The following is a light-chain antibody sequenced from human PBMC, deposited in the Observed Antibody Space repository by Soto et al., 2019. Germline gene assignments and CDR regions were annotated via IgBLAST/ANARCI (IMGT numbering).Light chain of an antibody. V-gene: IGKV3-11*01. CDR3: QQRSNWRVT. Sequence: EIVLTQSPATLSLSPGERATLSCRASQSVNIYLDWYQQKPGQAPRLLIYDASNRATGIPARFSGSGSRTDFTLTISSLEPEDIGVYYCQQRSNWRVTVGGGTKVDIK. CDR2: DAS. J-gene: IGKJ4*01. CDR1: QSVNIY.